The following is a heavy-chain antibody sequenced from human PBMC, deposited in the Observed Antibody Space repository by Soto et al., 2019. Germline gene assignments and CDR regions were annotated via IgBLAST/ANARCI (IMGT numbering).Heavy chain of an antibody. D-gene: IGHD3-3*01. CDR1: GFTFSSYS. V-gene: IGHV3-21*01. CDR3: ARGLEYYDFWSGYYTRDFDY. J-gene: IGHJ4*02. Sequence: RGSLRLSCAASGFTFSSYSMNWVRQAPGKGLEWVSSISSSSSYIYYADSVKGRFTISRDNAKNSLYLQMNSLRAEDTAVYYCARGLEYYDFWSGYYTRDFDYWGQGTLVTVSS. CDR2: ISSSSSYI.